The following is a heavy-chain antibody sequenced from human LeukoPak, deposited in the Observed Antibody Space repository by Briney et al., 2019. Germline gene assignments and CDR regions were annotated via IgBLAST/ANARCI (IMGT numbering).Heavy chain of an antibody. D-gene: IGHD2-2*01. Sequence: GGSLRLSCAASGFTFNNYAMSWVRQAPGKGLERVSGISDSGRATYYTDSVRGRCTISRDNSKNTVYLQMSNLRAEDAAVYFCARHDSFMPYWGQGSLVTVSS. CDR2: ISDSGRAT. CDR1: GFTFNNYA. CDR3: ARHDSFMPY. J-gene: IGHJ4*02. V-gene: IGHV3-23*01.